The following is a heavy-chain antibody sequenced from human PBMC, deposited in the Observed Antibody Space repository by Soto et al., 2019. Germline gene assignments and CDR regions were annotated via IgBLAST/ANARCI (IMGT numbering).Heavy chain of an antibody. CDR2: ISYDGSNK. D-gene: IGHD3-16*02. CDR1: GFTFSSYG. J-gene: IGHJ4*02. Sequence: QVQLVESGGGVVQPGRSLRLSCAASGFTFSSYGMHWVRQAPGKGLEWVAVISYDGSNKYYADSVKGRFTISRDNSKNTLYLQMHSLRAEDTGVYYCAKPEDAWGSYRYGGGYDYWGQGTLVTVSS. V-gene: IGHV3-30*18. CDR3: AKPEDAWGSYRYGGGYDY.